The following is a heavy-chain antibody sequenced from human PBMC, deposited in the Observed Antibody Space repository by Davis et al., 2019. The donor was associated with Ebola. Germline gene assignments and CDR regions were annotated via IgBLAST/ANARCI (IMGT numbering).Heavy chain of an antibody. J-gene: IGHJ3*02. CDR2: INEVGADK. CDR1: GLTFSRSW. V-gene: IGHV3-7*01. D-gene: IGHD1-26*01. CDR3: ARDRKGGGRPPWAFHI. Sequence: PGGSLRLSCAASGLTFSRSWMNWVRQTPGKGLEWVANINEVGADKYYVDSVRGRFTISRDNTKNSLYLQMNSLTAEDTAVYYCARDRKGGGRPPWAFHIWGQGTMVTVSS.